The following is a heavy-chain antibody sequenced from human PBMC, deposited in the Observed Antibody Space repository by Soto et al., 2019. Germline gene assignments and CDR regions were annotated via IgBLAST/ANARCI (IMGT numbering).Heavy chain of an antibody. J-gene: IGHJ4*02. Sequence: SVKVSCKASGYTFSSYAISWVLQAPGQGLEWMGGIIPIFGTANYAQKFQGRVTITADESTSTAYMELSSLRSEDTAVYYCARTYYYDSSGYYYHFDYWGQGTLVTVSS. V-gene: IGHV1-69*13. D-gene: IGHD3-22*01. CDR2: IIPIFGTA. CDR3: ARTYYYDSSGYYYHFDY. CDR1: GYTFSSYA.